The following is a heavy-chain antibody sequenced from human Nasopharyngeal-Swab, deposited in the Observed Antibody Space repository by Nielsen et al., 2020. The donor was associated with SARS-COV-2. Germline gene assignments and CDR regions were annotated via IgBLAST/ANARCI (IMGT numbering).Heavy chain of an antibody. Sequence: GGSLRLSCAASGFTFSSYSMNWVRQAPGKGLEWFSSISSSSSYIYYADSVKGRFTISRDNAKNSLYLQMNSLRAEDTAVYYCARARRGVDYYMDVWGKGTTVTVSS. CDR3: ARARRGVDYYMDV. D-gene: IGHD3-10*01. J-gene: IGHJ6*03. CDR1: GFTFSSYS. V-gene: IGHV3-21*01. CDR2: ISSSSSYI.